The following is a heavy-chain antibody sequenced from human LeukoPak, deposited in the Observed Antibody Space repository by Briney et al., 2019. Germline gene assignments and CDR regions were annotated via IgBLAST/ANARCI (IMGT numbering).Heavy chain of an antibody. J-gene: IGHJ6*02. CDR3: ARGHYGMDV. CDR1: KFILKNYW. Sequence: GGSLRLSCAASKFILKNYWMTWVRQAPGKGLEWVATIKSDGSESYYVDTVKGRFTVSRDNARSSLVLQMNSLRAEDTAMYHCARGHYGMDVWGQGTTVTVSS. V-gene: IGHV3-7*01. CDR2: IKSDGSES.